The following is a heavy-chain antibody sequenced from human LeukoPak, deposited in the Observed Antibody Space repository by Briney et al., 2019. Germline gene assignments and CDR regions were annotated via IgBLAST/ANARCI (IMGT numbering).Heavy chain of an antibody. CDR3: ARDTLGEDFDY. CDR1: GGSISSSSYY. CDR2: IYHSGST. V-gene: IGHV4-39*07. J-gene: IGHJ4*02. D-gene: IGHD3-16*01. Sequence: SETLSLTCTVSGGSISSSSYYWGWIRQPPGKGLEWIGEIYHSGSTNYNPSLKSRVTISVDTSKNQFSLKLSSVTAADTAVYYCARDTLGEDFDYWGQGTLVTVSS.